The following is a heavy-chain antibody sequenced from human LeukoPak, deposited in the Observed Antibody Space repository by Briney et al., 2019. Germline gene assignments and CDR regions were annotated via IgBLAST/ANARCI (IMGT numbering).Heavy chain of an antibody. CDR2: IYYSGST. CDR3: ARQRAQRYYYYGMDV. Sequence: SETLSLTCAVSGGSTSSSYYWSWIRQPPGKGLEWIGYIYYSGSTNYNPSLKSRVTISVDTSKNQFSLKLSSVTAADTAVYYCARQRAQRYYYYGMDVWGQGTTVTVSS. CDR1: GGSTSSSYY. V-gene: IGHV4-59*08. J-gene: IGHJ6*02.